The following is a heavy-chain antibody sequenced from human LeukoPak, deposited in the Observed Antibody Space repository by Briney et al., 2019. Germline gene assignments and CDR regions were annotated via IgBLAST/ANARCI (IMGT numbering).Heavy chain of an antibody. Sequence: GGSLRLSCAASGFTFSSYGMHWVRQAPGKGLEWVAVIWYDGSNKYYADSVKGRFTISRDNSKNTLYLQMNSLRAEDTAVYYCARDRYCSSTSCYYYYYGMDVWGQGTTVTVSS. J-gene: IGHJ6*02. CDR3: ARDRYCSSTSCYYYYYGMDV. CDR2: IWYDGSNK. D-gene: IGHD2-2*01. CDR1: GFTFSSYG. V-gene: IGHV3-33*01.